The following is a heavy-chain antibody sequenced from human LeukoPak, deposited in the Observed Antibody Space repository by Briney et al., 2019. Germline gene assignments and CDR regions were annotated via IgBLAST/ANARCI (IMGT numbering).Heavy chain of an antibody. CDR2: ISGSGDIT. D-gene: IGHD3-3*01. CDR3: ARDRDDFWSRYYNYGMDV. Sequence: PGGSLRLSCAASGFTFNNYAMSWVRQAPGKGLEWVSDISGSGDITYYADSVKGRFTISRDNSKNTLYLQMNGLRAEDTAVYYCARDRDDFWSRYYNYGMDVWGQGTTVTVSS. J-gene: IGHJ6*02. V-gene: IGHV3-23*01. CDR1: GFTFNNYA.